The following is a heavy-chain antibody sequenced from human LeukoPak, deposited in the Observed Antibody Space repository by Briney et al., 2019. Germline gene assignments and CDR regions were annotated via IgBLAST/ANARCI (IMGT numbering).Heavy chain of an antibody. Sequence: EASVTVSCKASGGTFSSYAISWVRQAPGQGLEWMGGIIPIFGTANYAQKFQGRVTITADESTSTAYMELSSLRSEDTAVYYCARGSDEYYDFWSGYLPSPPRDYGMDVWGQGTTVTVSS. V-gene: IGHV1-69*13. CDR1: GGTFSSYA. CDR3: ARGSDEYYDFWSGYLPSPPRDYGMDV. J-gene: IGHJ6*02. CDR2: IIPIFGTA. D-gene: IGHD3-3*01.